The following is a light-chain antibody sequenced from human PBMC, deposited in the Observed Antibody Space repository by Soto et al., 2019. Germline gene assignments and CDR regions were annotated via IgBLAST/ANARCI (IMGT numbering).Light chain of an antibody. Sequence: QSALTQPASVSGSPGQSITISCTGTSSDVGGYNYVSWYQQHPGKAPKLMIYAVTDRPSGVSSRFSGSKSGNTASLTIYGLKAEDEDDYYCSSYTRSSTLFGTGTKVTVL. V-gene: IGLV2-14*01. CDR3: SSYTRSSTL. J-gene: IGLJ1*01. CDR1: SSDVGGYNY. CDR2: AVT.